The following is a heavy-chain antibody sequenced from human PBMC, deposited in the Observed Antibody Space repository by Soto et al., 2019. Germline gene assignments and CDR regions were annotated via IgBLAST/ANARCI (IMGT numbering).Heavy chain of an antibody. CDR2: IIPILGIA. CDR1: GGTFSSYT. Sequence: QVQLVQSGAEVKKPGSSVKVSCKASGGTFSSYTISWVRQAPGQGLEWMGRIIPILGIANYAQKFQARVTITADKSTSTAYMDLSSLRSDDTAVYYCARDGLGFGEVSSYGMYVWGQGTTVTVSS. V-gene: IGHV1-69*08. J-gene: IGHJ6*02. CDR3: ARDGLGFGEVSSYGMYV. D-gene: IGHD3-10*01.